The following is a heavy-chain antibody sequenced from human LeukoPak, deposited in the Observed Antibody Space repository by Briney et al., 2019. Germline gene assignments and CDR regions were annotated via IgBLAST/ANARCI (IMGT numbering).Heavy chain of an antibody. Sequence: PSETLSLTCIVSGGSISSSRDYWAWIRQPPGKGLEWIANIHYSGSTYYSPSLKSRVIISVDTSKNQFSLKLSSVTAADTAVYYCASGAYSYYYMDVWGKGTTVTISS. CDR2: IHYSGST. CDR3: ASGAYSYYYMDV. D-gene: IGHD1-26*01. CDR1: GGSISSSRDY. J-gene: IGHJ6*03. V-gene: IGHV4-39*07.